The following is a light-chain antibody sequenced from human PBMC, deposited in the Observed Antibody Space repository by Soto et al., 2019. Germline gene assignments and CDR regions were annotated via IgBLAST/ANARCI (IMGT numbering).Light chain of an antibody. J-gene: IGKJ5*01. Sequence: EIVMKQSPATLSVSTGERATLSCRASQSVSSNLAWHQQKPGQAPRILMYDASTRATGIPARFSGSGSGTEFTLTISSLQSEDFAVYYCQQYHNWPITFGQGTRLEI. CDR1: QSVSSN. CDR3: QQYHNWPIT. CDR2: DAS. V-gene: IGKV3-15*01.